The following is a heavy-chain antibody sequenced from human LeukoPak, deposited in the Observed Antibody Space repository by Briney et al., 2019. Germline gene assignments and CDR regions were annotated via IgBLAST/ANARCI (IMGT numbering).Heavy chain of an antibody. CDR1: GFTVSSNS. Sequence: GGSLRLSCAVSGFTVSSNSMSWVRQAPGKGLEWVSFIYSDNTHYSDSVKGRFTISRDNSKNTLYLQMNSLRAEDTAVYYCARRAGAYSHPYDYWGQGTLVTVSS. CDR2: IYSDNT. V-gene: IGHV3-53*01. J-gene: IGHJ4*02. D-gene: IGHD4/OR15-4a*01. CDR3: ARRAGAYSHPYDY.